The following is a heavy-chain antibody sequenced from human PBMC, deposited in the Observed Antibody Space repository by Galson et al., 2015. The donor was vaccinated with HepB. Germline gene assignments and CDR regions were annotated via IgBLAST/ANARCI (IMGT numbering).Heavy chain of an antibody. V-gene: IGHV3-48*04. Sequence: SLRLSCAASGFTFSSYSMNWVRQAPGKGLEWVSYISSSSSTIYYADSVKGRFTISRDNAKNSLYLQMNSLRAEDTAVYYCARFPVGSIAAAGLGYWGQGTLVTVSS. CDR2: ISSSSSTI. CDR1: GFTFSSYS. CDR3: ARFPVGSIAAAGLGY. D-gene: IGHD6-13*01. J-gene: IGHJ4*02.